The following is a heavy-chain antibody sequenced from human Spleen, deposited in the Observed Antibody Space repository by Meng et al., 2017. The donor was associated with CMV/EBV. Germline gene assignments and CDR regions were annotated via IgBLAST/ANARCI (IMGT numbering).Heavy chain of an antibody. CDR2: ISYDGSNK. J-gene: IGHJ4*02. V-gene: IGHV3-30*04. D-gene: IGHD2-21*01. Sequence: GESLKISCAASGFTFSSYAMHWVRQAPGKGLEWVAVISYDGSNKYYADSVKGRFTISRDNSKNTLYLQMNSLRAEDTAVYYCGKVFCGGDCYSGIKKNYFDYWGQGTLVTVSS. CDR1: GFTFSSYA. CDR3: GKVFCGGDCYSGIKKNYFDY.